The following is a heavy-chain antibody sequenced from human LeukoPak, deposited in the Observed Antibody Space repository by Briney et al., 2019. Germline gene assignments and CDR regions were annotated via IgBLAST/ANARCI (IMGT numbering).Heavy chain of an antibody. V-gene: IGHV3-74*01. D-gene: IGHD6-19*01. CDR3: ASPTYSSGWCLGY. Sequence: PGGSLRLSCAASGFTFSSYWMHWVRQAPGKGLVWVSRINSDGSSTSYADSVKGRFTISRDNAKNTLYLQMNSLRAEDTGVYYCASPTYSSGWCLGYWGQGTLVTVSS. J-gene: IGHJ4*02. CDR2: INSDGSST. CDR1: GFTFSSYW.